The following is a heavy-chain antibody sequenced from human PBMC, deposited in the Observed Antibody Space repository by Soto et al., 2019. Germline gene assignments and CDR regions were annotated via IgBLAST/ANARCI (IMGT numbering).Heavy chain of an antibody. CDR3: ARERQQLGMGFYYYGMDV. CDR1: GFTFSSYA. V-gene: IGHV3-30-3*01. Sequence: GGSLRLSCAVSGFTFSSYAMHWVRQAPGKGLEWVALISYDGTNNYYAGSVKGRFTISRDNSKKTVYLQMNSLRVEDTAVYSCARERQQLGMGFYYYGMDVWGQGTTVTVSS. J-gene: IGHJ6*02. CDR2: ISYDGTNN. D-gene: IGHD6-13*01.